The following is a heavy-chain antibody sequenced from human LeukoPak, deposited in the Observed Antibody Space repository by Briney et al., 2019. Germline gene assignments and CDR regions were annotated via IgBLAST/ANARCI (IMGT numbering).Heavy chain of an antibody. CDR3: ARGGNVWGRYRLNWFDP. CDR2: INPNSGGT. CDR1: GYTFTGYY. Sequence: GASVKVSCKASGYTFTGYYMHWVRQAPGQGLEWMGWINPNSGGTNYAQKFQGWVTMTRDTSISTAYMELSRLRSDDTAVYYCARGGNVWGRYRLNWFDPWGQGTLVTVSS. D-gene: IGHD3-16*02. V-gene: IGHV1-2*04. J-gene: IGHJ5*02.